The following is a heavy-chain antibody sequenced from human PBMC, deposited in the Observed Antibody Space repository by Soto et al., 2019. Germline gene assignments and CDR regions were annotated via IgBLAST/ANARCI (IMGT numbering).Heavy chain of an antibody. CDR2: INPNGGGT. CDR3: ARESGGATATLDYYYFYMDV. V-gene: IGHV1-2*04. D-gene: IGHD5-12*01. CDR1: GDPLNDYY. Sequence: QVQLVQSGAEVKRPGASVTVSCRSSGDPLNDYYIHWVRQSPGQGLEWMGWINPNGGGTKYAQKFQGWVSMARDKSIRTVYMQLSRLRSDDTAVYYCARESGGATATLDYYYFYMDVWGTGTTVTVSS. J-gene: IGHJ6*03.